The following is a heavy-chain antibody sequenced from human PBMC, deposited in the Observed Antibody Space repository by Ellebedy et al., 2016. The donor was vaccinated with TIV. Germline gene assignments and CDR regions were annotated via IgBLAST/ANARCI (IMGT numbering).Heavy chain of an antibody. V-gene: IGHV1-8*01. J-gene: IGHJ3*01. CDR1: GYTFTSYD. Sequence: ASVKVSXKASGYTFTSYDINWVRQATGQGLKWMGWISAYNGNTNYAQKFQGRVTMTEDTSTDTAYMELSSLRSEDTAVYYCAADWSGRRFKADAFDVWGQGTMVTVSS. D-gene: IGHD3-3*01. CDR2: ISAYNGNT. CDR3: AADWSGRRFKADAFDV.